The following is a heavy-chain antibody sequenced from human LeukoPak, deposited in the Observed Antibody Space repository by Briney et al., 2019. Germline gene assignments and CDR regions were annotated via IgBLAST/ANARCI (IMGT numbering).Heavy chain of an antibody. CDR1: GGSISSSTYY. V-gene: IGHV4-39*01. J-gene: IGHJ4*02. CDR2: MYYSGNT. Sequence: SETLPLTCTVSGGSISSSTYYWGWIRQPPGKGLEWIGSMYYSGNTYYNPSLKSRVTTSVDTSKNQFSLKLSSVTAADTAVYYCARIYSSGWYGTYWGQGTLVTVS. CDR3: ARIYSSGWYGTY. D-gene: IGHD6-19*01.